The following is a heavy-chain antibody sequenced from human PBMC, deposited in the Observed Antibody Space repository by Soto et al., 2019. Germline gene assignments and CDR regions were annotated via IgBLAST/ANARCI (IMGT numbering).Heavy chain of an antibody. V-gene: IGHV3-23*01. CDR1: GFTFSSYA. Sequence: EVQLFESGGGLVQPGGSLRLSCAASGFTFSSYAMSWVRQTPGKGLELVSSISGSRGNTYYSDSVKGRFTISRDNSKNSLYLQMNSLRAEDTAAYYCARQMKDTAMVKDYWGQGTLVTVSS. CDR2: ISGSRGNT. J-gene: IGHJ4*02. CDR3: ARQMKDTAMVKDY. D-gene: IGHD5-18*01.